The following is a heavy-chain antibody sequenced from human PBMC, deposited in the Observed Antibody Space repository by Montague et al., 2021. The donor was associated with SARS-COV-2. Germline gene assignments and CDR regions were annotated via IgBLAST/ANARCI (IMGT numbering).Heavy chain of an antibody. J-gene: IGHJ4*01. CDR3: ARQQGLSGSGVVRLMELDI. CDR2: ISYSGAT. CDR1: GGSISGRF. Sequence: SETLSLTCTDSGGSISGRFWSWIRQTPGKGLEWIGYISYSGATSSNPSLKSRVTLLVDTAVNQFSQKMRSVTAADTAIYYCARQQGLSGSGVVRLMELDIWGHGALVTVSS. D-gene: IGHD3-3*01. V-gene: IGHV4-59*08.